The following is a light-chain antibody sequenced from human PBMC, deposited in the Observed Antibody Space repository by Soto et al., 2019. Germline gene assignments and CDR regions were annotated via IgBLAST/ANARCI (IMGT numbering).Light chain of an antibody. CDR3: LLSYSGSSV. V-gene: IGLV7-46*01. CDR2: DTS. J-gene: IGLJ7*01. Sequence: QTVVTQEHSLTVSPGGTVTLTCASSTGPVTNSHYCYWLQQKPGQPPTTLIYDTSNKQSWTPARFSGSLLGGKAALTLSGAQPEDEADYYCLLSYSGSSVFGGGTQLTVL. CDR1: TGPVTNSHY.